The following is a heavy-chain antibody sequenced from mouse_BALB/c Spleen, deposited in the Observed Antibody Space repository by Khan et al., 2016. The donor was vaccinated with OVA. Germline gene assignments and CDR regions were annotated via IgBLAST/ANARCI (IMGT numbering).Heavy chain of an antibody. CDR3: ARSYGSWAMDY. Sequence: EVQLVESGPSLVKPSQTLSLTCSVTGDSITSGFWNWIRKFPGNKFEYMGYVTYSGNTYYNPSLKSRISITRETSKSQYYLQLNSVTTEDTATYFCARSYGSWAMDYWGQGTSVTVSS. J-gene: IGHJ4*01. CDR1: GDSITSGF. D-gene: IGHD1-1*01. V-gene: IGHV3-8*02. CDR2: VTYSGNT.